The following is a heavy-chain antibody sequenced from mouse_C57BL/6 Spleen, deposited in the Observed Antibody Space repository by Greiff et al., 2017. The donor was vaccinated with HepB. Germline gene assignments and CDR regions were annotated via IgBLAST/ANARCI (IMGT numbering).Heavy chain of an antibody. CDR1: GYAFSSSW. CDR2: IYPGDGDT. CDR3: ARGITTVSSNFDV. J-gene: IGHJ1*03. Sequence: QVQLQQSGPELVKPGASVKISCKASGYAFSSSWMNWVKQRPGKGLEWIGRIYPGDGDTNYNGKFKGKATLTADKSSSTAYMQLSSLTSEDSAVYVCARGITTVSSNFDVWGTGTTVTVSS. D-gene: IGHD1-1*01. V-gene: IGHV1-82*01.